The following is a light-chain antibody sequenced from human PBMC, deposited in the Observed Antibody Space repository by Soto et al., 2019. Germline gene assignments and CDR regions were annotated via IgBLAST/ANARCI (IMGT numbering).Light chain of an antibody. CDR2: GAS. J-gene: IGKJ5*01. Sequence: EIVLTQSPATLSLSPGERATLSCRASQSVNNYLAWHQQKPGQTPRLLVYGASSRATGIPDRFSGSGSGTDFTLTISRLEPEDFAVYYCQQHGTSPITFGQGTRLEI. CDR1: QSVNNY. CDR3: QQHGTSPIT. V-gene: IGKV3-20*01.